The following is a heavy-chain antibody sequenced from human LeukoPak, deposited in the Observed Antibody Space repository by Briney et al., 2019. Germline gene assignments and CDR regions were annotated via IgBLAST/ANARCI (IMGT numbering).Heavy chain of an antibody. CDR1: GGSISSHY. CDR2: IYYSGST. CDR3: ARMIYYDILTGYSNYFDY. Sequence: SETLSLTCTVSGGSISSHYWSWIRQPPGKGLEWIGYIYYSGSTNYNPSLKSRVTISVDTSKNQFSLKLSSVTAADTAVYYCARMIYYDILTGYSNYFDYWGQGTLVTVSS. D-gene: IGHD3-9*01. J-gene: IGHJ4*02. V-gene: IGHV4-59*11.